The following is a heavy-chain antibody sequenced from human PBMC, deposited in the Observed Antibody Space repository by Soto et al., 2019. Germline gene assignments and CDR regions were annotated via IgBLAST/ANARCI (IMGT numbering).Heavy chain of an antibody. CDR3: ANRRGAGGHFDY. Sequence: GGSLRLSCAASGFTFSSYAMGWVRQGPGKGLEWVAVVSIGGSTHYADSVRGRFTISRDNSKNTLSLQMNSLTAEDTAVYFCANRRGAGGHFDYWGQGALVTVSS. V-gene: IGHV3-23*01. J-gene: IGHJ4*02. D-gene: IGHD2-15*01. CDR1: GFTFSSYA. CDR2: VSIGGST.